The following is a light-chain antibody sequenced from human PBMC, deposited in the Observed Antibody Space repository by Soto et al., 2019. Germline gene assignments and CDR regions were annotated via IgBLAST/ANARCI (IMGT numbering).Light chain of an antibody. V-gene: IGKV4-1*01. Sequence: DIVMTQSPGSLAVSLGERATIKCRSSQSILKSSVRKNSLAWYQQKPGQSPRLLIYWASTRDSGVPDRFSGSGSGTDFTLTISRLQAEDVAVYYCQQYYSSSLTFGGGTKVEIK. CDR2: WAS. CDR1: QSILKSSVRKNS. CDR3: QQYYSSSLT. J-gene: IGKJ4*01.